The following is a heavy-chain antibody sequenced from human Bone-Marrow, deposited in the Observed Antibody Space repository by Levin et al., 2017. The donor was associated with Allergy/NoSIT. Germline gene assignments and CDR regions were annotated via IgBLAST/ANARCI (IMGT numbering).Heavy chain of an antibody. D-gene: IGHD6-19*01. CDR3: AKDLYSSGWYSYYYYGMDV. V-gene: IGHV3-23*01. J-gene: IGHJ6*02. Sequence: GGSLRLSCAASGFTFSSYAMSWVRQAPGKGLEWVSAISGSGGSTCYADSVKGRFTISRDNSKNTLYLQMNSLRAEDTAVYYCAKDLYSSGWYSYYYYGMDVWGQGTTVTVSS. CDR2: ISGSGGST. CDR1: GFTFSSYA.